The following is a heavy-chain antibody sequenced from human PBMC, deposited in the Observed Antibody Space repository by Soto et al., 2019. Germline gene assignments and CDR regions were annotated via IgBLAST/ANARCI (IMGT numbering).Heavy chain of an antibody. CDR3: ARDFTGWPPDGVDS. J-gene: IGHJ4*02. CDR2: INPSGGST. V-gene: IGHV1-46*01. D-gene: IGHD3-16*01. CDR1: GYTFTSYY. Sequence: ASVKVSCKASGYTFTSYYMHWVRQAPGQGPEWMGIINPSGGSTSYAQKFRGRVTMTTDASTSTAYMELRGLRYDDTAMYYCARDFTGWPPDGVDSWGQGTQVTVSS.